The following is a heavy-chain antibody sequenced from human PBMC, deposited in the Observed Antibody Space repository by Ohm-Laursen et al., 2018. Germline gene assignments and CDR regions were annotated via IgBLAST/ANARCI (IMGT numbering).Heavy chain of an antibody. V-gene: IGHV3-48*03. Sequence: SLRLSCSASGFNLRSYEMNWVRQAPGKGLEWISYISSSGSTIKYADSVKGRFTISRDNAKDSLYVQMNSLRADDTAVYYCARDARDALRLLEIDYWGQGTLVTVSS. CDR3: ARDARDALRLLEIDY. J-gene: IGHJ4*02. D-gene: IGHD3-3*01. CDR1: GFNLRSYE. CDR2: ISSSGSTI.